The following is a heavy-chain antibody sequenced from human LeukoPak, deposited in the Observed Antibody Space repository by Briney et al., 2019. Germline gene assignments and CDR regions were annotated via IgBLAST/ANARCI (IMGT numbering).Heavy chain of an antibody. V-gene: IGHV3-7*01. D-gene: IGHD3-22*01. Sequence: PGGSLRLSCAASGFTFSSYWMSWVRQAPGQGLEWVANIKQDGIEKYYVDSVKGGFTISRDNAKNSLYLQMNSLRAEDTAVYYCARVLSYYDSSGYSFDYWGQGTLVTVSS. CDR3: ARVLSYYDSSGYSFDY. CDR1: GFTFSSYW. J-gene: IGHJ4*02. CDR2: IKQDGIEK.